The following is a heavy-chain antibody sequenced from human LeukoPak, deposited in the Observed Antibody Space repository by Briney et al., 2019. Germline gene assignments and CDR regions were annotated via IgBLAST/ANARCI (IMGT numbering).Heavy chain of an antibody. CDR2: INHSGST. V-gene: IGHV4-34*01. D-gene: IGHD3-22*01. Sequence: SETLSLTCAVYGGSFSGYYWSWIRRPPGKGLEWIGEINHSGSTNYNPSLKSRVTISVDTSKNQFSLKLSSVTAADTAVYYCASRSGYYYGGTAFDYWGQGTLVTVSS. CDR3: ASRSGYYYGGTAFDY. J-gene: IGHJ4*02. CDR1: GGSFSGYY.